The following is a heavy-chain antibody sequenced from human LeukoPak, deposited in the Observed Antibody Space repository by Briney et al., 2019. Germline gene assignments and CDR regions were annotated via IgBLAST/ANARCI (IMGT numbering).Heavy chain of an antibody. CDR1: GFTFSSYS. J-gene: IGHJ4*02. V-gene: IGHV3-21*01. Sequence: GGSLRLSCAASGFTFSSYSMNWVRRAPGKGLEWVSSISSSSSYIYYADSVKGRFTISRDNAKNSLYLQMNSLRAEDTAVYYCARVSDCSGGSCYLAVKGFDYWGQGTLVTVSS. D-gene: IGHD2-15*01. CDR2: ISSSSSYI. CDR3: ARVSDCSGGSCYLAVKGFDY.